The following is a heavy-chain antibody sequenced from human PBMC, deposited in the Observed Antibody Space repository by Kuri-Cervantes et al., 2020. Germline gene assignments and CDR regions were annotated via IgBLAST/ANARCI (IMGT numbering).Heavy chain of an antibody. V-gene: IGHV3-43*02. CDR2: VSADGGST. Sequence: GGSLRLSCAASGFTFRNYVMSWVRQAPGKVPEWVSSVSADGGSTYYADSVKGRFTISRDNSKNSLYLQMNSLRTADTALYYCAKATYYYDSSGYPLDWGQGTLVTVSS. CDR3: AKATYYYDSSGYPLD. J-gene: IGHJ4*02. CDR1: GFTFRNYV. D-gene: IGHD3-22*01.